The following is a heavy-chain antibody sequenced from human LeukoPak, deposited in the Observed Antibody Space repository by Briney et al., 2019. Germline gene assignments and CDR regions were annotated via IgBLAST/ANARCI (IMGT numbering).Heavy chain of an antibody. J-gene: IGHJ4*02. V-gene: IGHV3-43*02. D-gene: IGHD5-24*01. CDR3: AKDLSGDGYNWGIFDY. Sequence: QPGRSLRLSCAASGFTFDDYAMHWVRQAPGKGLEWVSVISADGGTTFYADSVKGRFSISKDNSKNSLHLQMHSLTPEDTALYYCAKDLSGDGYNWGIFDYWGQGNLVTVSS. CDR1: GFTFDDYA. CDR2: ISADGGTT.